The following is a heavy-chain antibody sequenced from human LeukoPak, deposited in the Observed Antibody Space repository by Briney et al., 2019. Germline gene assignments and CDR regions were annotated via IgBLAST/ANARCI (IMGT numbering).Heavy chain of an antibody. J-gene: IGHJ4*02. Sequence: PGGSLRLSCAASGFTFNSYSMNWVRQAPGKGLEWVSSISSSSSYIYYADSVKGRFTISRDNAKNSLYLQMNSLRAEDTAVYYSARDTGVVITTGGDYWGQGTLVTVSS. V-gene: IGHV3-21*01. D-gene: IGHD3-22*01. CDR3: ARDTGVVITTGGDY. CDR2: ISSSSSYI. CDR1: GFTFNSYS.